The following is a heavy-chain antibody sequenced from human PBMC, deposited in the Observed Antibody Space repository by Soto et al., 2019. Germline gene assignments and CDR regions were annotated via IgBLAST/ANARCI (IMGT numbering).Heavy chain of an antibody. CDR3: ARSSVARNKLRIDY. V-gene: IGHV4-34*01. J-gene: IGHJ4*02. CDR1: GGSFSGYY. CDR2: INHSGST. Sequence: PSETLSLTCAVYGGSFSGYYWSWIRQPPGKGLEWIGEINHSGSTNYNPSLKSRVTISVDTSKNQFSLKLSSVTAADTAVYYCARSSVARNKLRIDYWGQGTLVTVSS. D-gene: IGHD5-12*01.